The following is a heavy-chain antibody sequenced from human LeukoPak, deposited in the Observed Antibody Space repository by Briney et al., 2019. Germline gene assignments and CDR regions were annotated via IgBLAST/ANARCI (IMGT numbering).Heavy chain of an antibody. D-gene: IGHD3-9*01. CDR3: ARDSSGDWFEKYYGMDV. V-gene: IGHV4-59*01. CDR1: GXSMSTFY. Sequence: PSETLSLTSTVSGXSMSTFYWSWIRQPPGKGLEWIGYIYYSGSTNYNPSFKSRVTISVDTSRNQFSLKLSSVTAAATAVYYCARDSSGDWFEKYYGMDVWGQGTTVTVSS. CDR2: IYYSGST. J-gene: IGHJ6*02.